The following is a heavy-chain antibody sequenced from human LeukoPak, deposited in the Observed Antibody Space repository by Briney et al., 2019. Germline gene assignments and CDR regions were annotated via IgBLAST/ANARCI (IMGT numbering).Heavy chain of an antibody. CDR3: ARQLRSSWSKYFDY. CDR1: GGSIRSYY. D-gene: IGHD6-13*01. J-gene: IGHJ4*02. Sequence: PSETLSLTCSVSGGSIRSYYWSWIRQPPGNGLEWIGHIYYSGTPTTTYNPSLKSRVTMSVDTSKNQFSLKLSSVTAADTAVYYCARQLRSSWSKYFDYWGQGTLVTVSS. CDR2: IYYSGTP. V-gene: IGHV4-59*08.